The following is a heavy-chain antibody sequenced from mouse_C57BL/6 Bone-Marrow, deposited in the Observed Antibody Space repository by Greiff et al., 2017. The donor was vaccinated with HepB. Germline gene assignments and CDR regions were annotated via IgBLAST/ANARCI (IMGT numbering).Heavy chain of an antibody. CDR3: TRDRITTVVAPSYYAMDY. Sequence: EVMLVESGEGLVKPGGSLKLSCAASGFTFSSYAMSWVRQTPEKSLEWVAYISSGGDYIYYADTVKGRFTISRDNARNTLYLQLSSLTSEDTAMYYCTRDRITTVVAPSYYAMDYWGQGTSVTVSS. D-gene: IGHD1-1*01. CDR1: GFTFSSYA. CDR2: ISSGGDYI. V-gene: IGHV5-9-1*02. J-gene: IGHJ4*01.